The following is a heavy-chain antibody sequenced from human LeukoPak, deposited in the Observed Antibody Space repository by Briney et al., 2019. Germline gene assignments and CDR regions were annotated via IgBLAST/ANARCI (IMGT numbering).Heavy chain of an antibody. CDR1: GYTFTGYY. J-gene: IGHJ6*02. V-gene: IGHV1-2*02. D-gene: IGHD3-10*01. CDR2: INPNSGGT. Sequence: ASVKVSCKASGYTFTGYYMHWVRQAPGQGLGWMGWINPNSGGTNYAQKFQGRVTMTRDTSISTAYMELSRLRSDDTAVYYCARDPVTMVRGVIVDYGMDVWGQGTTVTVSS. CDR3: ARDPVTMVRGVIVDYGMDV.